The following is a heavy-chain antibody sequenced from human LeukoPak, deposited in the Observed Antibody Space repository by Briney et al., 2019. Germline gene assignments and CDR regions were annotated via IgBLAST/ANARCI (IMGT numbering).Heavy chain of an antibody. V-gene: IGHV4-34*01. CDR2: INHSGST. Sequence: SETLSLTCAVYGGSFSVYYWSWIRQPPGKGLEWIGEINHSGSTNYNPSLKSRVTISVDTSKNQFSLKLSSVTAADTAVYYCAGESREHCSSTSCYRLYFDYWGQGTLVTVSS. CDR3: AGESREHCSSTSCYRLYFDY. D-gene: IGHD2-2*02. CDR1: GGSFSVYY. J-gene: IGHJ4*02.